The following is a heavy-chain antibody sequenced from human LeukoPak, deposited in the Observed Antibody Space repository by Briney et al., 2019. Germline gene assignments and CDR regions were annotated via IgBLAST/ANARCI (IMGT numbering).Heavy chain of an antibody. Sequence: GASVKVSCKASGYTFNGYYMHWVRQAPGQGLEWMGWINPNSGGTNYAQNFQGRVAMTSDTSISTAYMELSRLRSDDTAVYYCARAGYSIRWYPPRPLHYFDYWGRGTLVTVPS. CDR3: ARAGYSIRWYPPRPLHYFDY. V-gene: IGHV1-2*02. CDR1: GYTFNGYY. CDR2: INPNSGGT. D-gene: IGHD6-19*01. J-gene: IGHJ4*02.